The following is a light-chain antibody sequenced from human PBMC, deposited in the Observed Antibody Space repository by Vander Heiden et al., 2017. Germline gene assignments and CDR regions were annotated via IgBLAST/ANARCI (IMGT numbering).Light chain of an antibody. CDR3: HQYYTTPRT. J-gene: IGKJ1*01. CDR2: WAS. CDR1: QSVLMNSNNKNY. V-gene: IGKV4-1*01. Sequence: DIVMTQSPDSLAVSLGERATINCKSSQSVLMNSNNKNYLSWYQVKPGQPPKLLIYWASTRESGVPDRFSGSESGTDFSLTISSLQAEDVAVYYCHQYYTTPRTFGQGTKLEI.